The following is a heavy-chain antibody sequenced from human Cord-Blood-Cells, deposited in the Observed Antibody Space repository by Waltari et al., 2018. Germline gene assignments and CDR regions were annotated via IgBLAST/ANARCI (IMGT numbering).Heavy chain of an antibody. Sequence: QVQLVQSGAEVKKPGSSVKVSCKASGGTFRSYAIGWVRQAPGQGLEWMGGIFPIVGPANYAQKFQGRVTVTADESTSTAYMELSSLRSEDTAVYYCAGKASRYFTGYYFDYWGQGTLVTVSS. CDR2: IFPIVGPA. J-gene: IGHJ4*02. V-gene: IGHV1-69*01. CDR1: GGTFRSYA. D-gene: IGHD1-1*01. CDR3: AGKASRYFTGYYFDY.